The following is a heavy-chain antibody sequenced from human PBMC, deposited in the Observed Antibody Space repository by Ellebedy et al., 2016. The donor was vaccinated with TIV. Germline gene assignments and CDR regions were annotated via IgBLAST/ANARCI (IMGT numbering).Heavy chain of an antibody. J-gene: IGHJ5*02. CDR1: GFAFGGYT. CDR3: ARRGTS. V-gene: IGHV3-21*06. D-gene: IGHD1-1*01. Sequence: GESLKISCAASGFAFGGYTMNWVRQAPGKGLEWVSAISSRSNYIYYADSVRGRFTISRDNAKNSLYLQMNSLRADDTAVYYCARRGTSWGQGTLVTVSS. CDR2: ISSRSNYI.